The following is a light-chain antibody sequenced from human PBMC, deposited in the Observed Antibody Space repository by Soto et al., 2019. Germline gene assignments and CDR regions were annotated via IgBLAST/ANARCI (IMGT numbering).Light chain of an antibody. CDR3: SSYAGSNVL. CDR2: DVS. Sequence: QSALTQPPSASGSPGQSVTISCTGTPSDVGGYNSVSWYQQYPGKAPKLMIYDVSNRPSGVPDRFSGSKSGNTASLTVSGLQEEDEANYYCSSYAGSNVLFGGGTKVTV. CDR1: PSDVGGYNS. J-gene: IGLJ2*01. V-gene: IGLV2-8*01.